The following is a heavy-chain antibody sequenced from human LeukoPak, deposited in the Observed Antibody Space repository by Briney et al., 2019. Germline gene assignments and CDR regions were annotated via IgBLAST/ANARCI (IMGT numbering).Heavy chain of an antibody. CDR2: ISGSGGST. CDR3: AKDQWLRGWFDP. V-gene: IGHV3-23*01. Sequence: PGGSLRLSCAASGFTFSSYAMSWVRQAPGKGLEWVSAISGSGGSTYYTDSVKGRFTISRDNSKNTLYLQMNSLRAEDTAVYYCAKDQWLRGWFDPWGQGTLVTVSS. J-gene: IGHJ5*02. D-gene: IGHD5-12*01. CDR1: GFTFSSYA.